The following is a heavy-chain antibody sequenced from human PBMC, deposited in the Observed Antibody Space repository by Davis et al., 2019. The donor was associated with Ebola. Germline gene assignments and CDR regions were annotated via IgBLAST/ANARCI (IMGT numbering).Heavy chain of an antibody. Sequence: GSLRLSCAASGFTFSSYWMSWVRQPPGKGLEWIGSIYYSGSTYYNPSLKSRVTISVDTSKNQFSLKLSSVTAADTAVYYCVAVAVYGMDVWGQGTTDTVSS. CDR3: VAVAVYGMDV. J-gene: IGHJ6*02. CDR1: GFTFSSYW. V-gene: IGHV4-39*01. CDR2: IYYSGST. D-gene: IGHD6-19*01.